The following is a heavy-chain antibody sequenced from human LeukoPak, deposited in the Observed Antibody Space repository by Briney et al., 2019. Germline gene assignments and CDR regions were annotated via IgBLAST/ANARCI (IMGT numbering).Heavy chain of an antibody. Sequence: SETLSLTCTVSGGSISSYYWSWIRQPPGKGLEWIGYIYTSGSTNYNPSLESRVTISVDTSKNQFSLKLSSVTAADTAVYYCARHGNHYYGSGGFDYWGQGTLVTVSS. CDR2: IYTSGST. D-gene: IGHD3-10*01. J-gene: IGHJ4*02. V-gene: IGHV4-4*08. CDR3: ARHGNHYYGSGGFDY. CDR1: GGSISSYY.